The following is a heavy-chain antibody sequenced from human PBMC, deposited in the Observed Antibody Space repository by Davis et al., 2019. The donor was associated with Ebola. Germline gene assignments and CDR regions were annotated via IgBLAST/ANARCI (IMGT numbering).Heavy chain of an antibody. J-gene: IGHJ6*02. Sequence: ASVKVSCKASGYTFTGYYMHWVRQAPGQGLEWMGWINPNSGGTNYAQKFQGRVTITRDTSISTAYMELSRLRSDDTAVYYCARGRGEVGRTYYGMDVWGQGTTVTVSS. CDR1: GYTFTGYY. CDR2: INPNSGGT. CDR3: ARGRGEVGRTYYGMDV. V-gene: IGHV1-2*02. D-gene: IGHD1-26*01.